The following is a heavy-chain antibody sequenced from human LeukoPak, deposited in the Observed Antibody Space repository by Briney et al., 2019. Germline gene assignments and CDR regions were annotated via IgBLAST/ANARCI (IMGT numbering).Heavy chain of an antibody. J-gene: IGHJ4*02. D-gene: IGHD6-13*01. Sequence: PSETLSLTCTVSGYSISSGYYWGWIRQPPGKGLEWIGSIYHSGSTYYNPSLKSRVTISVDTSKNQFSLKLSSMTAADTAVYYCASISSSWYPLPDYWGQGTLVTVSS. V-gene: IGHV4-38-2*02. CDR1: GYSISSGYY. CDR2: IYHSGST. CDR3: ASISSSWYPLPDY.